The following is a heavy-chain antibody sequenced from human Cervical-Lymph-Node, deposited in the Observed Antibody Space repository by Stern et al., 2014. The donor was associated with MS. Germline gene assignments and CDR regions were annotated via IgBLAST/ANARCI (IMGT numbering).Heavy chain of an antibody. J-gene: IGHJ5*02. V-gene: IGHV4-61*02. CDR3: AAGRQAMGIVS. Sequence: MQLVESGPGLVKPSQTLSLTCIVSGGSISSGIHYWSWIRQPAGKELEWIGVMYISGKTTYTPSLKSRVPISIDPSKNQFSLKLPSVTAADTAVFFCAAGRQAMGIVSWGQGTLVTVSS. CDR2: MYISGKT. D-gene: IGHD2/OR15-2a*01. CDR1: GGSISSGIHY.